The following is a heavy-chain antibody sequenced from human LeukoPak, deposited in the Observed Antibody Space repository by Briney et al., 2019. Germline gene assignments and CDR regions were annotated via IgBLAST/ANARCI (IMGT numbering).Heavy chain of an antibody. V-gene: IGHV1-18*01. CDR1: GYTFTSYG. CDR3: ARDRSVVVVAATTEYYYYGMDV. Sequence: GASVKVSCKASGYTFTSYGISWVRQAPGQGLEWMGWISTYNGNTNYAQKLQGRVTTTTDTSTSTAYMELRSLRSDDTAVYYCARDRSVVVVAATTEYYYYGMDVWGQGTTVTVSS. D-gene: IGHD2-15*01. J-gene: IGHJ6*02. CDR2: ISTYNGNT.